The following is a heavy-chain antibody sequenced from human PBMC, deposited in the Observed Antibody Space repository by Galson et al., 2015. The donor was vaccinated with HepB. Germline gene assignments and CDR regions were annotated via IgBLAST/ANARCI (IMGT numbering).Heavy chain of an antibody. CDR1: GFTFSSYA. CDR2: ISGSGGST. V-gene: IGHV3-23*01. D-gene: IGHD5-12*01. J-gene: IGHJ4*02. Sequence: SLRLSCAASGFTFSSYAMTWVRQAPGKGLEWVSGISGSGGSTYYADSVKGRFTISRDNSKNTLYLQMNSLRAEDTAVYYCAKDVLGYSGTHWGQGTLVTVSS. CDR3: AKDVLGYSGTH.